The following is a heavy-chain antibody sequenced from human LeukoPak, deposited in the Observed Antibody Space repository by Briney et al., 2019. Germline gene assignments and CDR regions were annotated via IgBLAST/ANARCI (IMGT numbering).Heavy chain of an antibody. J-gene: IGHJ6*03. D-gene: IGHD3-10*01. CDR1: GFTFSSYG. Sequence: GGSLRLSCAASGFTFSSYGMSWVRQAPGKGLEWVANIKQDGSDKFYVDSVKGRFTISRDNAKNSLYLQMNSLRAEDTALYYCAKSVKGSGSYYTHYYYYMDVWGKGTTVTISS. V-gene: IGHV3-7*03. CDR2: IKQDGSDK. CDR3: AKSVKGSGSYYTHYYYYMDV.